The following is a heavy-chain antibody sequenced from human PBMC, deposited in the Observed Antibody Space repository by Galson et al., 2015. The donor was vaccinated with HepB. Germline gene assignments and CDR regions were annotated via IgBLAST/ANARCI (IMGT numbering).Heavy chain of an antibody. CDR1: GYTFTSYA. D-gene: IGHD3-10*01. V-gene: IGHV1-3*01. J-gene: IGHJ6*02. Sequence: SVKVSCKASGYTFTSYAMHWVRQAPGQRLEWMGWINAGNGNTKYLQKFQGRVTITRDTSASTAYMELSSLRSEDTAVYYCAILSGPGRRLYYYGMDVWGQGTTVTVSS. CDR3: AILSGPGRRLYYYGMDV. CDR2: INAGNGNT.